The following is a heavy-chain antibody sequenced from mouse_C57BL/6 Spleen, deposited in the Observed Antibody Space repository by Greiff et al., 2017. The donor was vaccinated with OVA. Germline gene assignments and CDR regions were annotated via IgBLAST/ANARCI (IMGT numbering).Heavy chain of an antibody. CDR1: GYSFTDYN. Sequence: VQLQQSGPELVKPGASVKISCKASGYSFTDYNMNWVKQSNGKSLEWIGVINPNYGTTSYNQKFKGKATLTVDQSSSTAYMQLNSLTSEDSAVYYCQFITTVVPYYFDYWGQGTTLTVSS. CDR3: QFITTVVPYYFDY. CDR2: INPNYGTT. D-gene: IGHD1-1*01. J-gene: IGHJ2*01. V-gene: IGHV1-39*01.